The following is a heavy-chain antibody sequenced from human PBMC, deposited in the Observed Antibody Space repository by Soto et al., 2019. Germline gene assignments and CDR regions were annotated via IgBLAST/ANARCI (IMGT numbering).Heavy chain of an antibody. CDR1: GSGLNSFV. CDR3: ARAHYLDSSAYDLRHASDM. J-gene: IGHJ3*02. D-gene: IGHD3-22*01. Sequence: EVQLLESGGGLVQPGGSLRLSCAASGSGLNSFVLGWVGKPPGRGLGWVPVVSPTGAGTNYADSVKGRFTISRDNSKNTLLLQMNSLRVEDSAVYYCARAHYLDSSAYDLRHASDMWGQGTMVTVSS. CDR2: VSPTGAGT. V-gene: IGHV3-23*01.